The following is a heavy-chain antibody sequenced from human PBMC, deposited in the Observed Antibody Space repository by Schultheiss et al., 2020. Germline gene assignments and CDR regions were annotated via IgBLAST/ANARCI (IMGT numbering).Heavy chain of an antibody. CDR2: IYYSGST. Sequence: SETLSLTCTVSGGSISSGGYYWSWIRQHPGKGLEWIGYIYYSGSTYYNPSLKSRVTISVDTSKNQFSLKLSSVTAADTAVYYCARVDYYYYYMDVWGKGTTVTVCS. J-gene: IGHJ6*03. V-gene: IGHV4-31*03. CDR3: ARVDYYYYYMDV. CDR1: GGSISSGGYY.